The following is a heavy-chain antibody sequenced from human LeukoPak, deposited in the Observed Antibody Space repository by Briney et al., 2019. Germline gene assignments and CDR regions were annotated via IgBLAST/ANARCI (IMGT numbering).Heavy chain of an antibody. CDR1: GFRFSSYR. CDR2: TSSDGNIK. Sequence: GGSLRLSCAGSGFRFSSYRMNWVRQAPGKGLEWVAVTSSDGNIKYYADSVKGRFTISRDNSKNTLYLQMNSLRGEDTGVYYCARDPVPATARHFDYWGQGTLVTVSS. J-gene: IGHJ4*02. V-gene: IGHV3-30-3*01. CDR3: ARDPVPATARHFDY. D-gene: IGHD1-1*01.